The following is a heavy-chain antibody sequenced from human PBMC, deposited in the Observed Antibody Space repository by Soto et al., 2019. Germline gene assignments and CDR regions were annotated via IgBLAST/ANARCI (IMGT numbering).Heavy chain of an antibody. D-gene: IGHD6-19*01. CDR2: FDPEDGET. V-gene: IGHV1-24*01. CDR1: GYTLTELS. CDR3: ATTPPIAVAGTPNYYYYYGMDV. J-gene: IGHJ6*02. Sequence: ASVKVSCKVSGYTLTELSMHWVRQAPGKGLEWMGGFDPEDGETIYAQKFQGRVTMTEDTSTDTAYMELSSLRSEDTAVYYCATTPPIAVAGTPNYYYYYGMDVWGQGTTVTVSS.